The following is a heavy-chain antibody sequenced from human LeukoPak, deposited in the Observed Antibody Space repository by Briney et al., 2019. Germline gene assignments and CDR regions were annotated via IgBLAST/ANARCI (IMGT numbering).Heavy chain of an antibody. CDR1: GGSISSSSYY. J-gene: IGHJ4*02. CDR2: IYYSGST. D-gene: IGHD1-26*01. V-gene: IGHV4-39*01. CDR3: AGSGIVGATLDY. Sequence: SETLSLTCTVSGGSISSSSYYWGWIRQPPGKGLEWIGSIYYSGSTYYNPSLKSRVTISVDTSKNQFSLKLSSVTAADTAVYYCAGSGIVGATLDYWGQGTLVTVSS.